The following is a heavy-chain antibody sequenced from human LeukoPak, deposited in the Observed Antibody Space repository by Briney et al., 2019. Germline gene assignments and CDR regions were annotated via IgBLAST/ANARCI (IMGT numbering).Heavy chain of an antibody. CDR1: GFTFSIYG. D-gene: IGHD3-22*01. V-gene: IGHV3-30*02. Sequence: GGSLRLSCAASGFTFSIYGIHWVRQGPGKGLEWVAFIRYDGSNKYYADSVKGRFTISRDNSKNTLYLQMNSLRPEDTAVYYCAKDAPQSYDTSGYYPDYWGQETLVTVSS. CDR3: AKDAPQSYDTSGYYPDY. J-gene: IGHJ4*02. CDR2: IRYDGSNK.